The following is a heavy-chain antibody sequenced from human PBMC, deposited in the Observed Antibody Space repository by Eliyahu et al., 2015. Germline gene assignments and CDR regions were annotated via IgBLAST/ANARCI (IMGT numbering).Heavy chain of an antibody. Sequence: EVQLLESGGGLVQPGGSLRLSCAASGFTFSSYAMTWVRQAPGKGLEWVSVISGGGDTTFYADSVKGRFTISRDDSKNTLYLQMDSLRAEDTAIYYCAKGGGGSCYSSTADWGQGILVTVSS. D-gene: IGHD2-15*01. CDR1: GFTFSSYA. CDR2: ISGGGDTT. J-gene: IGHJ1*01. V-gene: IGHV3-23*01. CDR3: AKGGGGSCYSSTAD.